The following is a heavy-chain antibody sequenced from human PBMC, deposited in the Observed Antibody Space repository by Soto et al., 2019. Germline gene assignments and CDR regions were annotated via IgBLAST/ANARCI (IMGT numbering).Heavy chain of an antibody. CDR2: IIPVIGKP. CDR1: GGSFSNDP. J-gene: IGHJ4*02. Sequence: QVQLVQSGAEVKKPGSSVKVSCKASGGSFSNDPISWVRQAPGQGLEWMGGIIPVIGKPDYAQKYQGRVTIAADESTSTAYMELTNLVSQDTAMYYCATGEWELSHFWGQGSLLTVSS. D-gene: IGHD1-26*01. V-gene: IGHV1-69*01. CDR3: ATGEWELSHF.